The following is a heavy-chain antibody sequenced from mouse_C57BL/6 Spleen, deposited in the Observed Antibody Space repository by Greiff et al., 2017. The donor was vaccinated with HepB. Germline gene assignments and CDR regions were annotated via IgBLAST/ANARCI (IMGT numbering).Heavy chain of an antibody. J-gene: IGHJ2*01. D-gene: IGHD4-1*01. V-gene: IGHV5-17*01. CDR3: ARRDGTGYYFDY. CDR1: GFTFSDYG. CDR2: ISSGSSTI. Sequence: EVKLVESGGGLVKPGGSLKLSCAASGFTFSDYGMHWVRQAPEKGLEWVAYISSGSSTIYYADTVKGRFTISRDNATNTLFLQLTSLRSEDTAMYYCARRDGTGYYFDYWGQGTTLTVSS.